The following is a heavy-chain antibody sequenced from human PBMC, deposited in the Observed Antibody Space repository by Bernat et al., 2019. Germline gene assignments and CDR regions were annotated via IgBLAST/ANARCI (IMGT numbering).Heavy chain of an antibody. J-gene: IGHJ4*02. CDR1: GFTFSSYG. CDR3: ARGVVVVYAQLDY. CDR2: IWYDGSNK. Sequence: QVQLVESGGGLVQPGRSLRLSCAASGFTFSSYGMHWVRQAPGKGLEWVAVIWYDGSNKYYADSVKGRFTISRDNSKNTLYLQMNSLRAEDTAVYYCARGVVVVYAQLDYWGQGTLVTVSS. V-gene: IGHV3-33*01. D-gene: IGHD2-8*02.